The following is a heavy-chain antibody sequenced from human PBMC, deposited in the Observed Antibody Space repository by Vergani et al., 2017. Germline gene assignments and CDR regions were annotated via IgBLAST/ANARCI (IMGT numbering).Heavy chain of an antibody. J-gene: IGHJ3*01. CDR1: GGSISAGYYF. CDR2: ISASGNA. CDR3: SRRSGVYDSGGKVHPLRTAFDV. D-gene: IGHD3-22*01. Sequence: QVQLQASGPGRVKPSQTLSLTCTMSGGSISAGYYFWSWIRQPAGKGLEWLGHISASGNASHSPSLKTRVSMSVDTSKNQFSLTVTSVTAADTAIYFCSRRSGVYDSGGKVHPLRTAFDVWGHGTVVTVSS. V-gene: IGHV4-61*02.